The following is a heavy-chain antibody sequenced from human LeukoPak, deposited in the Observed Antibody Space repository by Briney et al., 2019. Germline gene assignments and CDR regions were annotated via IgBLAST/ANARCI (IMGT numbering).Heavy chain of an antibody. Sequence: SETLSLSCVVSGYPISSGYHWGWIRQPPEEGLEWIGSVFHSGKTSYNSSLKSRVTMSADTSKNQFSLRLRSVTAADTAVYYCARHVSFGTYYFDSWGQGTPFTVSS. J-gene: IGHJ4*02. CDR1: GYPISSGYH. CDR2: VFHSGKT. D-gene: IGHD3-16*01. CDR3: ARHVSFGTYYFDS. V-gene: IGHV4-38-2*01.